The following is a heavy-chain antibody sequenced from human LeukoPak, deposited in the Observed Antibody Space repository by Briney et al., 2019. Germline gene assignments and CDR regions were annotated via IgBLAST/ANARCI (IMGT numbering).Heavy chain of an antibody. Sequence: GGSLRLSCAASGFTFSSHVMSWVRQAPGKGLEWVSDISASGDTTYYADSVKGRFTISRDNSKNTLYLQMNSLRADDTAVYYCARGGVISATPTYWGQGTLVTVSS. V-gene: IGHV3-23*01. D-gene: IGHD3-16*02. CDR1: GFTFSSHV. CDR2: ISASGDTT. CDR3: ARGGVISATPTY. J-gene: IGHJ4*02.